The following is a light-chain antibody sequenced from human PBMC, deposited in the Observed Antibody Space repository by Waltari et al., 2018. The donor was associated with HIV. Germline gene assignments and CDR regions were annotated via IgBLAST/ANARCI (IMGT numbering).Light chain of an antibody. V-gene: IGLV3-25*03. CDR1: AMPNQY. J-gene: IGLJ2*01. Sequence: SYELTQPPSVSVSPGQTARITCSGDAMPNQYAYWYQQRAGQAPVLLIYKDTERPSGIPQRFSGSSSGTTVTLTISGVQAEDEADYYCQSADNSGSYSVVFGGGTKLSVL. CDR2: KDT. CDR3: QSADNSGSYSVV.